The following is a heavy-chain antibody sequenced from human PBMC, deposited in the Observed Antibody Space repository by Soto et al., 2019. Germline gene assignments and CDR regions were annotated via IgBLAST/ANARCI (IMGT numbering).Heavy chain of an antibody. V-gene: IGHV4-30-2*01. CDR3: ARSYYYESRGYYEVWFDP. Sequence: QLQLQESGSGLVKPSQTLSLTCAVSGGSISSDGYSWSWIRQPPGEGLEWIGYIFHSGNTYYNPSLKSRVPISVDRSKNQFSLKLSSVTAADTAVYYCARSYYYESRGYYEVWFDPWGQGTLVTVSS. CDR2: IFHSGNT. D-gene: IGHD3-22*01. J-gene: IGHJ5*02. CDR1: GGSISSDGYS.